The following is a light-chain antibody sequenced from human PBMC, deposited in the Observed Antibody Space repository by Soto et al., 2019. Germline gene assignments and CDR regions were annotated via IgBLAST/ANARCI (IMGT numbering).Light chain of an antibody. CDR3: QSYDSSLSXXGV. V-gene: IGLV1-40*01. J-gene: IGLJ2*01. CDR2: GNS. CDR1: SSNIGAGYD. Sequence: QSVLTQPPSVSGAPGQRVTISCTGSSSNIGAGYDVHWYQQLPGTAPKLLIYGNSNRPSGVPDRFSGSKSGTSASLAITGXQAEDEADYYCQSYDSSLSXXGVFGGGT.